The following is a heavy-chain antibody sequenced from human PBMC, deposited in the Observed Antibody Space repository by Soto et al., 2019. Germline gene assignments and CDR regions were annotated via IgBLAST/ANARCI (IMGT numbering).Heavy chain of an antibody. D-gene: IGHD3-9*01. CDR3: GRDLVLTGHSDYYYCGMDV. CDR1: GFTVSNTY. Sequence: WGSLRLSCAASGFTVSNTYMTWFRQAPGKGLEWVSVIYSGGSTYYADSVKGRFTISRDNSKNTVYLQMNSLRAEDTAVYFCGRDLVLTGHSDYYYCGMDVWGKGTTATVSS. V-gene: IGHV3-53*01. J-gene: IGHJ6*04. CDR2: IYSGGST.